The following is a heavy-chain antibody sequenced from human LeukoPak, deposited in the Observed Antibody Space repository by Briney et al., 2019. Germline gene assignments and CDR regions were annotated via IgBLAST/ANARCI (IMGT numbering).Heavy chain of an antibody. V-gene: IGHV4-59*01. CDR2: IYYSGST. CDR3: AGGGGWSPYYFDY. CDR1: GGSISSYY. D-gene: IGHD6-19*01. J-gene: IGHJ4*02. Sequence: PSETLSLTCSVSGGSISSYYWSWIRQPPGKGLEWIGYIYYSGSTNYNPSLRSRVTISEDTSKNQFSLKVSSVTAADTAVYYCAGGGGWSPYYFDYWGQGTLVTVSS.